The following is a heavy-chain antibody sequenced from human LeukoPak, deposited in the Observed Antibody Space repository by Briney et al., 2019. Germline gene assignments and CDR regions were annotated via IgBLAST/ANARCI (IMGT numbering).Heavy chain of an antibody. Sequence: GGSLRLSCAASGFTFNNYWMHWVRQAPGKGLVWVSRINIDGSSTSYADSVKGRFTISRDNAKNTLYLQMNRLRAEDTAVYYCARDLLTYYYDSSGHPEGGYWGQGTLVTVSS. CDR3: ARDLLTYYYDSSGHPEGGY. CDR2: INIDGSST. J-gene: IGHJ4*02. V-gene: IGHV3-74*01. D-gene: IGHD3-22*01. CDR1: GFTFNNYW.